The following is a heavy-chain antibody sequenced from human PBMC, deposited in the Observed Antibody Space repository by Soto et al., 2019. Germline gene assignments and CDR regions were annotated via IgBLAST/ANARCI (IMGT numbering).Heavy chain of an antibody. Sequence: GGSLRLSCAASGFTFSSYGMHWVRQAPGEGLEWVAVIWYDGSNKYYADSVKGRFTISRDNSKNTLYLQMNSLRAEDTAVYYCARDGHSYDSNAYNWFDPWGQGTLVTVSS. CDR3: ARDGHSYDSNAYNWFDP. D-gene: IGHD3-22*01. J-gene: IGHJ5*02. CDR1: GFTFSSYG. V-gene: IGHV3-33*01. CDR2: IWYDGSNK.